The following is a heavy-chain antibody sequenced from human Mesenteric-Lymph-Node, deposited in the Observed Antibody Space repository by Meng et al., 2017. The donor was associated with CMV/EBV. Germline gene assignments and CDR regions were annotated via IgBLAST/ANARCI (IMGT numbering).Heavy chain of an antibody. D-gene: IGHD5-24*01. CDR3: ARLETQSGMDV. V-gene: IGHV4-38-2*02. J-gene: IGHJ6*02. CDR1: GYSISSGYY. CDR2: IYHSGST. Sequence: SETLSLTCTVSGYSISSGYYWGWIRQPPGKGLEWIGSIYHSGSTYYNPSLKSRVTISVDTSKNQFSLKLSSVTAADTAVYYCARLETQSGMDVWGQGTTVTVSS.